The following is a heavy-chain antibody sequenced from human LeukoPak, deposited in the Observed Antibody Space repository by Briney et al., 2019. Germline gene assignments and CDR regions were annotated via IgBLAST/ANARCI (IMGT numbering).Heavy chain of an antibody. V-gene: IGHV3-21*01. CDR1: GFTFSSYS. Sequence: GGSLRLSCAASGFTFSSYSMNWVRQAPGKGLEWGSSISSSSSYIYYADSVKGRFTISRDNAKNSLYLRMNSLRAEDTAVYYCARDFEYYDSSGYYLDFDYWGQGTLVTVSS. D-gene: IGHD3-22*01. CDR2: ISSSSSYI. CDR3: ARDFEYYDSSGYYLDFDY. J-gene: IGHJ4*02.